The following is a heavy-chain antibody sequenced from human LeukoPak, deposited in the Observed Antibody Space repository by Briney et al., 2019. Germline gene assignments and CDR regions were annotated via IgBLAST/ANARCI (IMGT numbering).Heavy chain of an antibody. Sequence: SGGSLRLSCAASGFTFSSYAMNWVRQAPGKGLEWVSAISGSGGSTYYADSVKGRFTISRDNSKNTLYLQMNSLRAEDTAVYYCAKEPHSSGDWLSLYFDYWGQGTLVTVSS. V-gene: IGHV3-23*01. J-gene: IGHJ4*02. CDR3: AKEPHSSGDWLSLYFDY. CDR2: ISGSGGST. D-gene: IGHD3/OR15-3a*01. CDR1: GFTFSSYA.